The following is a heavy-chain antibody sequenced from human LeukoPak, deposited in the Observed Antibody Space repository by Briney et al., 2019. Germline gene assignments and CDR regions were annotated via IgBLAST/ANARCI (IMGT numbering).Heavy chain of an antibody. V-gene: IGHV3-23*01. CDR1: VFTFTSYA. J-gene: IGHJ2*01. Sequence: PGGSLRLSCAASVFTFTSYAMSWVRQAPGKGLEWVSTISGSGGGTYYADSVKGRFTTSRDNSKNTLYLQMNSLRAEDTAVYYCAGKNYYGSGSSFYWYFDLWGRGTLVTVSS. CDR3: AGKNYYGSGSSFYWYFDL. CDR2: ISGSGGGT. D-gene: IGHD3-10*01.